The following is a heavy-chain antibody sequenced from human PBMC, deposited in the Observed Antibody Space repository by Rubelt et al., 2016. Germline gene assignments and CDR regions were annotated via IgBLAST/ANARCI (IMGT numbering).Heavy chain of an antibody. D-gene: IGHD3-10*01. V-gene: IGHV4-4*02. Sequence: QVQLQESGPGLVKPSGTLSLTCAVSGGSISSSNWWSWVRQPPGKGLEWIGEIYHSGSTNYNPSLKRRVTISADKSKNQFSLKLSSVTAAETAVYYCARAPEWNYGSGSYASHWGQGTLVTVSS. CDR3: ARAPEWNYGSGSYASH. J-gene: IGHJ4*02. CDR1: GGSISSSNW. CDR2: IYHSGST.